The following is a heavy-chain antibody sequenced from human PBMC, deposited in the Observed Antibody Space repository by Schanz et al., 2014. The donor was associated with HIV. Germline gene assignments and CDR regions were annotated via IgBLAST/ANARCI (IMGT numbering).Heavy chain of an antibody. CDR2: IIPIFGTA. D-gene: IGHD1-26*01. V-gene: IGHV1-69*06. J-gene: IGHJ3*02. CDR3: ASGRFGTVIWWGDAFDI. Sequence: QVQLVQSGAEVKKPGSSVTVSCKASGFTFSSYAISWVRQAPGQGLEWMGGIIPIFGTANYAQKFQGRVTITADKSTSTAYMELSSLRSEDTAVYYCASGRFGTVIWWGDAFDIWGQGTTVTVSS. CDR1: GFTFSSYA.